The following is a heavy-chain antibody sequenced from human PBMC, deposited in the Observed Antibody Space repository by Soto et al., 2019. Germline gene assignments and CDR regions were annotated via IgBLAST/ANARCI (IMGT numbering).Heavy chain of an antibody. J-gene: IGHJ4*02. CDR2: IIPTSGAA. D-gene: IGHD1-7*01. Sequence: SVKVSCKASGGTFSNNVVNWVRQDTVQGLEWMGRIIPTSGAANHAQEFQGRVTITADKSTSTSYRELSSLRSEDTAVYYCARDMTRTVVPYFDFWGQGTLVTVSS. V-gene: IGHV1-69*06. CDR1: GGTFSNNV. CDR3: ARDMTRTVVPYFDF.